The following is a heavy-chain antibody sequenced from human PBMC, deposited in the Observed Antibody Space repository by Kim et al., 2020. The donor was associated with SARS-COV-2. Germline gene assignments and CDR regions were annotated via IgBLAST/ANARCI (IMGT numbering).Heavy chain of an antibody. CDR3: ARADGWRSVDY. D-gene: IGHD6-19*01. J-gene: IGHJ4*01. Sequence: GGSLRLSCAASGFTFRGYSMTWLRQSPGKDLEWVSIIYPDGGLKYYADSVEGRFIISRDNSKNSLYLQMNSLRPEDTAVYYCARADGWRSVDYW. CDR2: IYPDGGLK. V-gene: IGHV3-7*01. CDR1: GFTFRGYS.